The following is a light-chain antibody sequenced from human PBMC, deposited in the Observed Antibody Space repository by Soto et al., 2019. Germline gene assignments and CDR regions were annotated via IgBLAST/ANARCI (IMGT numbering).Light chain of an antibody. CDR2: DVS. V-gene: IGLV2-14*03. CDR1: SSDVGGYNY. J-gene: IGLJ3*02. CDR3: GSYTGSTTLGV. Sequence: QSVLTQPASVSGSPGHSITISCTGTSSDVGGYNYVSWYQQHPGKAPKLMIYDVSSRPSGVSDRFSGSKSGNTASLTISGLQPEDEADDYCGSYTGSTTLGVFGGGTKLTVL.